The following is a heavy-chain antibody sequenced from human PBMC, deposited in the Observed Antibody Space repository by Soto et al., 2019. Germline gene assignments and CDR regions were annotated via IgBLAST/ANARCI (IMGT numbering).Heavy chain of an antibody. CDR2: IKPDGSEQ. V-gene: IGHV3-7*01. D-gene: IGHD1-20*01. Sequence: ASVRLSCAASEFTFDKYYMTWVRQAPGKGPEWVANIKPDGSEQYYVDSVKGRFTISRDNANNSLYLQMNSLRAEDTAVYFCARGNWNYYYGFDVWGQGTTVTVSS. CDR1: EFTFDKYY. CDR3: ARGNWNYYYGFDV. J-gene: IGHJ6*02.